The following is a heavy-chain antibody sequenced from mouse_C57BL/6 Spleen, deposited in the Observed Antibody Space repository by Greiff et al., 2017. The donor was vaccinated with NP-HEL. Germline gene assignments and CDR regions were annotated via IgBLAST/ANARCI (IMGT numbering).Heavy chain of an antibody. CDR2: IYPGSGNT. J-gene: IGHJ4*01. D-gene: IGHD3-2*02. CDR3: ARGGPDSSGYDAMDY. V-gene: IGHV1-76*01. Sequence: QVQLQQSGAELVRPGASVKLSCKASGYTFTDYYINWVKQRPGQGLEWIARIYPGSGNTYYNEKFKGKATLTAEKSSSTAYMQLSSLTSEDSAVYFCARGGPDSSGYDAMDYWGQGTSVTVSS. CDR1: GYTFTDYY.